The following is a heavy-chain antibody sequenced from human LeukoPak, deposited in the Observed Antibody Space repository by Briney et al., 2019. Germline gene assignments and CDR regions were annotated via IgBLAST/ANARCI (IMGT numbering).Heavy chain of an antibody. J-gene: IGHJ1*01. V-gene: IGHV4-59*01. Sequence: SETLSLTCTVSGGSISSYYWSWIRQPPGKGLEWIGYIYYSGGTNYNPSLKSRVTISVDTSKNQFSLKLSSVTAADTAVYYCARTTTVSKQWLVQAEYFQHWGQGTLVTVSS. CDR1: GGSISSYY. D-gene: IGHD6-19*01. CDR3: ARTTTVSKQWLVQAEYFQH. CDR2: IYYSGGT.